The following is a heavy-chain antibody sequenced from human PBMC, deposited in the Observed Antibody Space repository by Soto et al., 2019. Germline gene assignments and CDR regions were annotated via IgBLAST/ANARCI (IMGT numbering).Heavy chain of an antibody. CDR3: ARQIYDSDTGPNFQYSFDS. CDR2: IYPGDSDT. J-gene: IGHJ4*02. D-gene: IGHD3-22*01. CDR1: GYSFTSYW. Sequence: VEFLKISCKGSGYSFTSYWIGWLRQMPLKVLEWMGIIYPGDSDTRYSPSFQGQVTISADKSISTAFLQWSSLRASDTAMYYCARQIYDSDTGPNFQYSFDSWGQGTPVTVSS. V-gene: IGHV5-51*01.